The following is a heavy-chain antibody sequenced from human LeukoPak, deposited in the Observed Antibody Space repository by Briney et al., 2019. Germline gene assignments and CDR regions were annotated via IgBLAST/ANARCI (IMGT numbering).Heavy chain of an antibody. CDR2: IYHSGST. CDR3: AXXXXAFDI. CDR1: GYSISSGYY. J-gene: IGHJ3*02. V-gene: IGHV4-38-2*02. Sequence: SETLSLTCTVSGYSISSGYYWGWIRQPPGKGLEWIGSIYHSGSTYYXPSLKSRVTISVDTSKNQFSLKLSSVTAADTAVYYCAXXXXAFDIWGQGTMVTVSS.